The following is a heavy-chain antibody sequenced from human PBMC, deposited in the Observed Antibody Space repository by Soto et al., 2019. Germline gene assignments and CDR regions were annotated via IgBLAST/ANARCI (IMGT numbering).Heavy chain of an antibody. D-gene: IGHD1-7*01. CDR1: GFSLTTYGVG. J-gene: IGHJ4*02. CDR2: IYWDDDK. CDR3: AHRLSFNRDWNWGCFDS. V-gene: IGHV2-5*02. Sequence: QITLKESGPTLVKPTQTLTLTCTFSGFSLTTYGVGVGWIRQPPGKALEWLALIYWDDDKRYSPSLKSRLTVTKDTSKNQVVLTMNNMDPVDTSTYYGAHRLSFNRDWNWGCFDSLGQGTLVTVSS.